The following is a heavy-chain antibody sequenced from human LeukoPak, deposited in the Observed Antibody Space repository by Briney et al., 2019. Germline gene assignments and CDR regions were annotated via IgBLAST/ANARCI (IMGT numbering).Heavy chain of an antibody. V-gene: IGHV4-34*01. J-gene: IGHJ3*02. D-gene: IGHD4/OR15-4a*01. Sequence: SETLSLTCAVYGGSFSGYYWSWIRQPPGKGLEWIGEINHSGSTNCNPSLKSRVTISLDTSKKQFSLNLRSVTAADTAVYYCASSPPDYAELPFDIWGQGTMVTVSS. CDR1: GGSFSGYY. CDR2: INHSGST. CDR3: ASSPPDYAELPFDI.